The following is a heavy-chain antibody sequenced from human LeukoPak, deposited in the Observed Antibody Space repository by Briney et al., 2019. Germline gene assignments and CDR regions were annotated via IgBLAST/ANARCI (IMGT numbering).Heavy chain of an antibody. Sequence: GGSLRLCCAASGFTFSSYGMHWVRQAPGKGLEWVAVISYDGSNKYYADSVKGRFTISRDNSKNTLYLQMNSLRAEDTAVYYCAKDTSRITMVRGAPEPWGQGTLVTVSS. D-gene: IGHD3-10*01. CDR1: GFTFSSYG. J-gene: IGHJ5*02. V-gene: IGHV3-30*18. CDR2: ISYDGSNK. CDR3: AKDTSRITMVRGAPEP.